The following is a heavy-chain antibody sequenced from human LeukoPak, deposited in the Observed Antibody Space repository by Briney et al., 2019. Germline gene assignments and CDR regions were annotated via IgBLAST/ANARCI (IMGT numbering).Heavy chain of an antibody. Sequence: GASVKVSCKASGYTFTSYGIRWVRQAPGQGLEWMGWISAYNGNTNYAQKLQGRVTMTTDTSTSTAYMELRSLRSDDTAVYYCVRAQGGRRLQALLDYWGQGTLVTVSS. D-gene: IGHD3-16*01. V-gene: IGHV1-18*01. CDR3: VRAQGGRRLQALLDY. CDR2: ISAYNGNT. J-gene: IGHJ4*02. CDR1: GYTFTSYG.